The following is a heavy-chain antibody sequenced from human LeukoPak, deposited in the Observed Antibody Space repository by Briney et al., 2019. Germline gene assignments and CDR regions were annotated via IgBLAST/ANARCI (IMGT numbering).Heavy chain of an antibody. Sequence: ASVKVSFKASGYTFTIYYMHWVRQAPGQGLEWMGIINPSGGSTSYAQKFQGRVTMTRDMSTSTVYMELSSLRSEDTAMYYCARGFIAVAGYDAFDIWGQGTVVTVSS. D-gene: IGHD6-19*01. CDR3: ARGFIAVAGYDAFDI. J-gene: IGHJ3*02. V-gene: IGHV1-46*01. CDR1: GYTFTIYY. CDR2: INPSGGST.